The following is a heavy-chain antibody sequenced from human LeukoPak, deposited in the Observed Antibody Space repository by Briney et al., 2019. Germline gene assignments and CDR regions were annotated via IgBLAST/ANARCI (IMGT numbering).Heavy chain of an antibody. V-gene: IGHV4-59*01. D-gene: IGHD5-12*01. CDR3: ARVFSGYDFDY. Sequence: SETLPLTCTVSGGSISSYYWSWIRQPPGKGLEWIGYIYYSGSTNYNPSLKSRVTISVDTSKNQFSLKLSSVTAADTAVYYCARVFSGYDFDYWGQGTLVTVSS. CDR1: GGSISSYY. CDR2: IYYSGST. J-gene: IGHJ4*02.